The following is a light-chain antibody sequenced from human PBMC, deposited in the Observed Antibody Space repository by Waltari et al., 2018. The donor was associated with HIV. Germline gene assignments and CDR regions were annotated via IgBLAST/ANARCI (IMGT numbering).Light chain of an antibody. J-gene: IGLJ2*01. V-gene: IGLV3-1*01. CDR3: QVWDNNAAV. CDR2: LDS. Sequence: SYELSQPPSVSVSPGQTANITCSGDKLGKKFIFWNQQRPGQSPLMILYLDSERPSGIPERFSGSNSGNTAALTISGTQAMDEADYYCQVWDNNAAVFGGGTKLTVL. CDR1: KLGKKF.